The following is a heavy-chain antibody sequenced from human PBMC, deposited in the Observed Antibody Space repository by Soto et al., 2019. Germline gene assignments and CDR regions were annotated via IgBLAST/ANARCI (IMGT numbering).Heavy chain of an antibody. CDR3: AREAPSDYSDSNNFPFLTRFDP. J-gene: IGHJ5*02. Sequence: QVPLVQSGAEVKKPGASVKVSCKASGYTFTNYGISWVRQAPGQGLEWMGWISAYNGNTIYAQKLQGRVTMTTDTSTDTAYKELRSLRSDDTAVYYSAREAPSDYSDSNNFPFLTRFDPWSQGTPVTVSS. CDR2: ISAYNGNT. D-gene: IGHD3-22*01. CDR1: GYTFTNYG. V-gene: IGHV1-18*01.